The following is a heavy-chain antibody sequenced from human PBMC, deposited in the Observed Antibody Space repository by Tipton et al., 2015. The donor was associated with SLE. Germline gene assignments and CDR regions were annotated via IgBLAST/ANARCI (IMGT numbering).Heavy chain of an antibody. CDR1: GFSLTTSDLS. CDR2: IDWDDGE. V-gene: IGHV2-70*16. D-gene: IGHD1/OR15-1a*01. CDR3: ARSRSVATGTVDFDF. Sequence: LVKPTETLTLTCTFSGFSLTTSDLSVSWIRQPPGKALEGLARIDWDDGEFYSTSLMTRLTISKDTSKNQVVLTMTNMDPVDTATYYCARSRSVATGTVDFDFWGQGTLVTVSS. J-gene: IGHJ3*01.